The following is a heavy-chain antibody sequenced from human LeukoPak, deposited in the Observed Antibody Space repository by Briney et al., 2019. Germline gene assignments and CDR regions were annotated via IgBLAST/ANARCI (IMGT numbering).Heavy chain of an antibody. Sequence: EASVKVSCKASGGTFSSYAISWVRQAPGQGLEWMGGIIPIFGTANYAQKFQGRVTITADKSTSTAYMELSSLRSEDAAVYYCAIAHSEDYYYGMDVWGQGTTVTVSS. CDR3: AIAHSEDYYYGMDV. D-gene: IGHD2-21*01. J-gene: IGHJ6*02. CDR2: IIPIFGTA. V-gene: IGHV1-69*06. CDR1: GGTFSSYA.